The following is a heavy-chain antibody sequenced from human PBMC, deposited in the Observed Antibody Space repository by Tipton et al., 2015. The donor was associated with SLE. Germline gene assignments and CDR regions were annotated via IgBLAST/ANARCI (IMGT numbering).Heavy chain of an antibody. Sequence: TLSLTCTVSGGSITSHYWNWIRQPQGKGLEWIGYVSYSGTTSYKPSLESRVTISVDTSKNQFSLKLSSVTAADTAVYYCASIDSSGYTPGIWGQGTMVTVSS. J-gene: IGHJ3*02. CDR2: VSYSGTT. D-gene: IGHD3-22*01. CDR1: GGSITSHY. CDR3: ASIDSSGYTPGI. V-gene: IGHV4-59*11.